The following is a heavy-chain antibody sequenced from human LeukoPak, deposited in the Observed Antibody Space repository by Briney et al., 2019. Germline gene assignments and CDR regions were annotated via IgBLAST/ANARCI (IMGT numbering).Heavy chain of an antibody. Sequence: GESLQISCKGSGYRFPTYWIAWVRQLPGKGLEWMGIIYPDESNIRYSPSFQGQVTISADKSISTACLQWSSLKASDTAMYYCARPPSRGYSSSFEYWGQGTLVTVSS. CDR1: GYRFPTYW. J-gene: IGHJ4*02. CDR2: IYPDESNI. V-gene: IGHV5-51*01. CDR3: ARPPSRGYSSSFEY. D-gene: IGHD2-2*03.